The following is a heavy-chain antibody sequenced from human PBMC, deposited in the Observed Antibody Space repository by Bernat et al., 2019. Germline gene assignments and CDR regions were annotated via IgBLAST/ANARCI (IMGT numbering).Heavy chain of an antibody. D-gene: IGHD6-19*01. CDR1: GFTFSSYG. CDR2: ISYDGSNK. Sequence: QVQLVESGGGVVQPGRSLRLSCAASGFTFSSYGMHWVRQAPGKGLEWVAVISYDGSNKYYADSVKGRFTISRDNSKNTLYLQMNSLRAEDTAVYYCAKDPSQVAAAGDYYYYYGMDVWGQGTTVPVSS. CDR3: AKDPSQVAAAGDYYYYYGMDV. J-gene: IGHJ6*02. V-gene: IGHV3-30*18.